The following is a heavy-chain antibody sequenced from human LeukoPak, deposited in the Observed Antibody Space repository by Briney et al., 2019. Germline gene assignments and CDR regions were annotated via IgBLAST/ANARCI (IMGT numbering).Heavy chain of an antibody. D-gene: IGHD3-10*01. CDR2: ISSSGSTI. CDR1: GFTFSSYE. CDR3: ARVSGFGELLSLHY. V-gene: IGHV3-48*03. Sequence: PGGSLRLSCAASGFTFSSYEMNWVRQAPGKGLEWVSYISSSGSTIYYADSVKGRFTISRDNAKNPLYLQMNSLRAEDTAVYYCARVSGFGELLSLHYWGQGTLVTVSS. J-gene: IGHJ4*02.